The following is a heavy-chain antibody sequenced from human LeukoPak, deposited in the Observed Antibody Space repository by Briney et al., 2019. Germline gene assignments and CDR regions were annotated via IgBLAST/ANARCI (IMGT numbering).Heavy chain of an antibody. V-gene: IGHV3-23*01. J-gene: IGHJ4*02. CDR2: ISGSGGST. Sequence: GGSLRLSCAASGFTFSSYAMSWVRQAPGKGLECVSAISGSGGSTYYADSVKGRFTISRDNSKNTLYLQMNSLRAEDTAVYYCAKDPRMVAAPYYFDYWGQGTLVTVSS. D-gene: IGHD2-15*01. CDR3: AKDPRMVAAPYYFDY. CDR1: GFTFSSYA.